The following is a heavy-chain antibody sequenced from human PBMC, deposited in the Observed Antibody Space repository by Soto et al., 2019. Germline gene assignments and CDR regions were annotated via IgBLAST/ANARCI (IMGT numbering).Heavy chain of an antibody. D-gene: IGHD3-10*01. J-gene: IGHJ5*02. CDR1: GYTFTSYY. Sequence: QVQLVQSGAEVKKPGASVKVSCKASGYTFTSYYMHWVRQAPGQGLEWMGIINPSGGSTSYAQKFQGRVTMTRDTSTSKVYMELGSLSYENTDVYYCGTERNYPRHWFDPWCYGTLGTGSS. CDR2: INPSGGST. CDR3: GTERNYPRHWFDP. V-gene: IGHV1-46*03.